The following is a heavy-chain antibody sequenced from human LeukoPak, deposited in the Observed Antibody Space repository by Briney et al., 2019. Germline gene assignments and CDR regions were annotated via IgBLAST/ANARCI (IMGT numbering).Heavy chain of an antibody. CDR3: AREGGDSYGLSFDY. J-gene: IGHJ4*02. CDR1: GGSISSGDYY. Sequence: SQTLSLTCTVSGGSISSGDYYWSWIRQPPGKGLEWIGYTYYSGSTYYNPSLKSRVTISVDTSKNQFSLKLSSVTAADTAVYYCAREGGDSYGLSFDYWGQGTLVTVSS. CDR2: TYYSGST. D-gene: IGHD5-18*01. V-gene: IGHV4-30-4*01.